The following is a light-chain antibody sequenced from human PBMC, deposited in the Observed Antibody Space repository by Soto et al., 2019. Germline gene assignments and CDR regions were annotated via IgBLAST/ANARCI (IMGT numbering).Light chain of an antibody. V-gene: IGLV1-44*01. CDR2: NDN. J-gene: IGLJ2*01. CDR1: SSNIGTNT. Sequence: QSVLTQPSSASGTPGQTVTISCSGTSSNIGTNTVSWYRQVPGTAPKLLIFNDNVRPSGVPGRFSGSRSGTSASLAISGLQSEDEADYYCAAWDGSLNVVLLGGGTKLTVL. CDR3: AAWDGSLNVVL.